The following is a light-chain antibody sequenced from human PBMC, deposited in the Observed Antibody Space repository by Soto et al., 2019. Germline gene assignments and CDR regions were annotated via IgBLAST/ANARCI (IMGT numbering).Light chain of an antibody. CDR1: ESISVW. Sequence: DILMTQSPSTLSASVGDRVTITCRASESISVWLAWYQQKPGKAPKPLIYEASILESGVPSRFSGTGSGTEFTLTISSLQPNDFATYYCQQSKTKLWTFGQGTKVDIK. V-gene: IGKV1-5*01. J-gene: IGKJ1*01. CDR2: EAS. CDR3: QQSKTKLWT.